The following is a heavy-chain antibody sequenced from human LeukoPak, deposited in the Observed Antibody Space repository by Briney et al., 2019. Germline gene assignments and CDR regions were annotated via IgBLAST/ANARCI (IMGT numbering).Heavy chain of an antibody. D-gene: IGHD2-15*01. J-gene: IGHJ6*03. CDR3: ARTTEGYCSGSSCYSYYYYMDV. CDR1: GGSFSGYC. Sequence: SETLSLTCAVYGGSFSGYCWSWIRQPPGKGLEWIGEINHSGSTYYNPSLKSRVTISVDTSKNQFSLKLSSVTAADTAVYYCARTTEGYCSGSSCYSYYYYMDVWGKGTTVTVSS. CDR2: INHSGST. V-gene: IGHV4-34*01.